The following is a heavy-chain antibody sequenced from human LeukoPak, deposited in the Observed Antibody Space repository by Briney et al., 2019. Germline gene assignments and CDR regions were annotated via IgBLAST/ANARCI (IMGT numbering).Heavy chain of an antibody. V-gene: IGHV4-34*01. J-gene: IGHJ4*02. Sequence: SETLSLTCAVYGGSFSGYYWSWIRQPPGKGLEWIGEINHSGSTNYNPSLKSRVTISVDMSKNQFSLKLSSVTAADTAVYYCARPGLEWWFGAYYFDYWGQGTLVTVSS. CDR1: GGSFSGYY. D-gene: IGHD2-15*01. CDR2: INHSGST. CDR3: ARPGLEWWFGAYYFDY.